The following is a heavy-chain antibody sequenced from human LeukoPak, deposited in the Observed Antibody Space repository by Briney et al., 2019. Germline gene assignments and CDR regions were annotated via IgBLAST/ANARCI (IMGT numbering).Heavy chain of an antibody. J-gene: IGHJ4*02. CDR2: ISTSSNYI. CDR3: ARASGSGSYYMGDY. CDR1: GFTFSSYG. D-gene: IGHD3-10*01. V-gene: IGHV3-21*01. Sequence: GGSLRLSCAASGFTFSSYGMTWVRQAPGKGLEWVSSISTSSNYIYYADSLKGRFTISRDNAKNSLYLQMNSLRAEDTAVYYCARASGSGSYYMGDYWGQGTHVTVSS.